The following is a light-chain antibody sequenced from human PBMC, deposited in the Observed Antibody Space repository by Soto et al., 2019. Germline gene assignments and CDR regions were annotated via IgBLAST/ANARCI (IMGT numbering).Light chain of an antibody. Sequence: DIQMTQSPSTLSASVGDRVTIICRASQSISSWLAWYQQKPGTAPKLLISKASNLDSGVPSRFSGSGSGTEFNLTISSLQPEDFATYYCQQYNSFIWTFGRGTKVDIK. V-gene: IGKV1-5*03. CDR2: KAS. J-gene: IGKJ1*01. CDR1: QSISSW. CDR3: QQYNSFIWT.